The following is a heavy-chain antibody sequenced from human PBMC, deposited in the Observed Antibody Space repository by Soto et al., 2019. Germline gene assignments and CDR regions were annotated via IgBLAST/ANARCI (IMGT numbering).Heavy chain of an antibody. CDR3: AKATTNGGWYPWFDP. D-gene: IGHD6-19*01. CDR1: GFSFVNYA. Sequence: SLRLSCAASGFSFVNYAMNWVRQAPGKGLEWVSGLSGSGTSTYYADSVKGRFTISRDNSRDTLFLQMNSLTADDTAVYYCAKATTNGGWYPWFDPWGQGTLVTVSS. J-gene: IGHJ5*02. CDR2: LSGSGTST. V-gene: IGHV3-23*01.